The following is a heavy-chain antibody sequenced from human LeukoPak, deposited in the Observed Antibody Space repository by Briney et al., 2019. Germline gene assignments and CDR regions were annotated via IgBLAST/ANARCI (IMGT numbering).Heavy chain of an antibody. CDR2: ISSSGSTI. CDR1: GFTFSSYE. CDR3: ARSVRREEPINY. V-gene: IGHV3-48*03. J-gene: IGHJ4*02. Sequence: GGSLRLSCAASGFTFSSYEMNWVRQAPGKGLEWVSYISSSGSTIYYADSVKGRFTISRDNAKNSVSLQMNSLRAEDTAVYYCARSVRREEPINYWGQGTLVTVSS. D-gene: IGHD5-12*01.